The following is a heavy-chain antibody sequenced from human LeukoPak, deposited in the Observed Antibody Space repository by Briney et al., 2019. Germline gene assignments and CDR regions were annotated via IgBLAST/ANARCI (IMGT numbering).Heavy chain of an antibody. CDR1: GFTFSSYA. CDR2: ISGSGGST. D-gene: IGHD3-10*01. V-gene: IGHV3-23*01. CDR3: AKDRLSGGSAPRFDP. J-gene: IGHJ5*02. Sequence: GGSLRLSCAASGFTFSSYAMSWVRQAPGKGLEWVSAISGSGGSTYYADSVKGRFTISRDNSKNTVYLQMNSLTDEDTAVYYCAKDRLSGGSAPRFDPWGQGTLVIVSS.